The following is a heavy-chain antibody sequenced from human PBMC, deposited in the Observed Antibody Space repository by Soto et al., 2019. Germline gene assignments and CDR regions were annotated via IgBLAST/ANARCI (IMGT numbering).Heavy chain of an antibody. J-gene: IGHJ4*02. CDR2: IYYSGST. CDR1: GGSISSYY. CDR3: ASGATGLHFDY. D-gene: IGHD5-12*01. V-gene: IGHV4-59*01. Sequence: QVQLQESGPGLVKPSETLSLTCTVSGGSISSYYWSWIRQPPGKGLEWIGYIYYSGSTNYNPSLKSXXTXSXXTSKNQFSLKLSSVTAADTAVYYCASGATGLHFDYWGQGTLVTVSS.